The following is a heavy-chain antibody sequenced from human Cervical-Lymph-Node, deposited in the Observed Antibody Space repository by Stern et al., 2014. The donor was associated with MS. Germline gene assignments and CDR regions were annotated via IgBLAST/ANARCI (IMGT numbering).Heavy chain of an antibody. J-gene: IGHJ4*02. CDR2: IWYDGNNK. CDR3: ARDSGGNYVEDIDY. D-gene: IGHD4-23*01. V-gene: IGHV3-33*01. CDR1: GFTFRSYG. Sequence: EQLVESGGGVVQAGRSLRLSCAASGFTFRSYGMHWVRQAPGKGLEWVGVIWYDGNNKYHADSVKGRFTISRDNSKNTLYLQMSSLRAEDTAVYYCARDSGGNYVEDIDYWGQGTLVTVSS.